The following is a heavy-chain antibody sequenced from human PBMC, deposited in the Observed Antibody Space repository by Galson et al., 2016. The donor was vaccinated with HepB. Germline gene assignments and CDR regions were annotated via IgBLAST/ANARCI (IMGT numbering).Heavy chain of an antibody. CDR3: ATGSPGQGSSWYNFDY. CDR1: GGSISSYY. V-gene: IGHV4-59*01. D-gene: IGHD6-13*01. CDR2: IYYSGST. Sequence: SETLSLTCTVSGGSISSYYWNWIRQPPGKGLEWIAYIYYSGSTNSNPSLKSRVTISVDTSKNQFSLKLSSVTAADTAVYYCATGSPGQGSSWYNFDYWGQGTLVTVSS. J-gene: IGHJ4*02.